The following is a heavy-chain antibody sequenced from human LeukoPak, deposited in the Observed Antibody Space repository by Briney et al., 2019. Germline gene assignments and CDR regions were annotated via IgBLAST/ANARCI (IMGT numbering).Heavy chain of an antibody. D-gene: IGHD5-18*01. J-gene: IGHJ4*02. CDR3: AKDEGRYSYGSDY. Sequence: PGGSLRLSCAASGFTFSTYSMNWVRQAPGKGLEWVSYISSSSTIYYADSVKGRFTISRDNAKNTLYLQMNSLRAEDTAVYYCAKDEGRYSYGSDYWGQGTLVTVSS. CDR1: GFTFSTYS. CDR2: ISSSSTI. V-gene: IGHV3-48*01.